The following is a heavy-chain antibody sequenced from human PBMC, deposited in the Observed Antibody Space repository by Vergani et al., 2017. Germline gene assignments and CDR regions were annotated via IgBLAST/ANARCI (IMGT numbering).Heavy chain of an antibody. J-gene: IGHJ4*02. CDR1: GGSFSGYY. CDR2: INHSGST. Sequence: QVQLQQWGAGLLKPSETLSLTCAVYGGSFSGYYWSWIRQPPGKGLEWIGEINHSGSTHYNPSLKSRVTRSVDTSKNQFSLKLSSVTAADTAVYYCARNPVTIFGVVIIRDFDYWGQGTLVTVSA. V-gene: IGHV4-34*01. CDR3: ARNPVTIFGVVIIRDFDY. D-gene: IGHD3-3*01.